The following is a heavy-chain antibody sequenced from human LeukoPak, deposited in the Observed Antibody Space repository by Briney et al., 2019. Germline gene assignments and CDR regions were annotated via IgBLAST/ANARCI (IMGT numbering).Heavy chain of an antibody. V-gene: IGHV3-11*04. CDR3: TRHHTDGYNFWY. J-gene: IGHJ4*02. CDR1: GFTFRGYY. D-gene: IGHD5-24*01. CDR2: ISSSGRTI. Sequence: GGSLRLSCAASGFTFRGYYMSWVRQAPGKGLEWLSYISSSGRTIYYADSVKGRFTVSRDNAQNSLYLQMYSLRAEDTAVYYCTRHHTDGYNFWYWGPGALVTVSS.